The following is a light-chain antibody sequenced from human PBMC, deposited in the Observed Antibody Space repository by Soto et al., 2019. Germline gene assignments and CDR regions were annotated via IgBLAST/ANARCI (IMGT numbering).Light chain of an antibody. CDR1: SSDIGAYNY. J-gene: IGLJ1*01. CDR3: SSYSSTITRV. V-gene: IGLV2-14*03. CDR2: DVS. Sequence: QSALTQPDSVSGSPGQSITISCIGTSSDIGAYNYASWYQQHPGKAPKLIIYDVSNRPSGASNRFSGSKSGYTASLTISGLQAEDEADYYCSSYSSTITRVFGTGTKLTVL.